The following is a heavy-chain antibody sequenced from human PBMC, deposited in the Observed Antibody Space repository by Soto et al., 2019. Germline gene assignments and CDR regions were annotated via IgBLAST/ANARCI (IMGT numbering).Heavy chain of an antibody. CDR1: GFTFSSCG. Sequence: QVQVVESGGGVVQPGRSLRLSCAASGFTFSSCGMHWVRQAPGKGLEWMAIISYDGSNKYYADSVKGRFTISRDNSKNTLYLQMNSLRAEDTAVYYCAKDRSIAARILDYWGQGTLVTVSS. D-gene: IGHD6-6*01. CDR3: AKDRSIAARILDY. J-gene: IGHJ4*02. CDR2: ISYDGSNK. V-gene: IGHV3-30*18.